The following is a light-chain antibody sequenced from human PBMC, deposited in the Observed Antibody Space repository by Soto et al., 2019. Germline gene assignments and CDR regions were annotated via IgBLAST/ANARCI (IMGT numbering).Light chain of an antibody. V-gene: IGKV3-20*01. CDR3: QLYGNSPP. J-gene: IGKJ5*01. CDR2: ASV. Sequence: DIVLTQSPGTLSLSPGERATLSCRASQSVSSSNLAWYQQKPGQAPRLLIYASVTRATGIPDRFSGSASGTDFTLTINRLEPEDFAVYYCQLYGNSPPFGQGTRLEIK. CDR1: QSVSSSN.